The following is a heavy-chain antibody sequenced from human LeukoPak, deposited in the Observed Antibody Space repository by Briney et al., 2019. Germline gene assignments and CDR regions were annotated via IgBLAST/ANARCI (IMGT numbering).Heavy chain of an antibody. D-gene: IGHD4-23*01. Sequence: SETLSLTCTVSGGSISSYYWSWIRQPPGKGLEWIGYIYYSGSTNYNPSLKSRVTISVDTSKNQFSLKLSSVTAADTAVYYCARHGRPLIPGYGGANDAFDIWGQGTMVTVSS. J-gene: IGHJ3*02. CDR3: ARHGRPLIPGYGGANDAFDI. V-gene: IGHV4-59*08. CDR2: IYYSGST. CDR1: GGSISSYY.